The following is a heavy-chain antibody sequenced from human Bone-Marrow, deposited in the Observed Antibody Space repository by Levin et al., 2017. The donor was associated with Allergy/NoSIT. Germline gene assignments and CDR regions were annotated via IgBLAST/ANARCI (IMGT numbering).Heavy chain of an antibody. D-gene: IGHD2-15*01. CDR3: AKDRSHTWSFDY. CDR1: GFTLSSNG. J-gene: IGHJ4*02. Sequence: GESLKISCAASGFTLSSNGMHWVRQAPGKGLEWVAVISSDGRNKYYADSVKGRFTVSRDTSKNTLFLQMNSLRAEDTAVYYCAKDRSHTWSFDYWGQGTLVTVSS. V-gene: IGHV3-30*18. CDR2: ISSDGRNK.